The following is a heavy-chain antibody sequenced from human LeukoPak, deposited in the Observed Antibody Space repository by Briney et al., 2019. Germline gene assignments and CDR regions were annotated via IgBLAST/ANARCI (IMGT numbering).Heavy chain of an antibody. CDR2: IYPGDSDT. V-gene: IGHV5-51*01. Sequence: GGALEISWKGSGSRFTSYWIGGVRQVPGKGLEGMGIIYPGDSDTRYSTSCQGQVNISDDKTSSTAYLQWRSLKASDPAMYYCARPTILGATFRGSDYYMDVWGKGTTVTVSS. D-gene: IGHD1-26*01. J-gene: IGHJ6*03. CDR3: ARPTILGATFRGSDYYMDV. CDR1: GSRFTSYW.